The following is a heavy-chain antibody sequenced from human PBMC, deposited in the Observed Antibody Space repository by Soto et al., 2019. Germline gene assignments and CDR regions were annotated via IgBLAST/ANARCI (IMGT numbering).Heavy chain of an antibody. J-gene: IGHJ6*02. D-gene: IGHD1-26*01. Sequence: SETLSLTCTVSGGSISSSSYYWGWIRQPPGKGLEWIGSIYYSGSTYYNPSLKSRVTISVDTSKNQFSLKLSSVTAADTAVYYCARHFRGSYKDGMDVWGQGTTVTVSS. V-gene: IGHV4-39*01. CDR1: GGSISSSSYY. CDR3: ARHFRGSYKDGMDV. CDR2: IYYSGST.